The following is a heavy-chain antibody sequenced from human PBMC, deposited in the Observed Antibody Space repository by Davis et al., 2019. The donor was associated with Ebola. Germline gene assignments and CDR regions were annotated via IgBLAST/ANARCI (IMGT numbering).Heavy chain of an antibody. CDR1: GGSITNYY. CDR3: ARDAADDYGVNFDY. Sequence: PSETLSLTCTVSGGSITNYYWDWIRQSPGKGLEWIGHIYFSGAAKYNPSLRSRATISVDTSKNQFYLKLNSVTAADTAVYYCARDAADDYGVNFDYWGQGNLVTVSS. CDR2: IYFSGAA. D-gene: IGHD3-16*01. V-gene: IGHV4-59*01. J-gene: IGHJ4*02.